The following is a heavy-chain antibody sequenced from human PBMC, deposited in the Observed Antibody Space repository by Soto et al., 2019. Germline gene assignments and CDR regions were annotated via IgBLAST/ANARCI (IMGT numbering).Heavy chain of an antibody. V-gene: IGHV3-23*01. CDR3: AKAQEGDPTLLIVVTYGMDA. CDR2: TRGTGGFS. J-gene: IGHJ6*02. Sequence: RGSMPLSGASAGFSFNNYSMSWVRQATSKELEWVVLTRGTGGFSYYADFVKGRFTVSRDNSKNTVYRQLSNLGSEETAVYYCAKAQEGDPTLLIVVTYGMDAWGRGPTVTVSS. CDR1: GFSFNNYS. D-gene: IGHD1-26*01.